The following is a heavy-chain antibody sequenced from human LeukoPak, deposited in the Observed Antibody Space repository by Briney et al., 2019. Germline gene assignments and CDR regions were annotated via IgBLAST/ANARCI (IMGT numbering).Heavy chain of an antibody. D-gene: IGHD5-18*01. CDR1: GYTFTGYY. CDR3: ALYGDSYGYVSWFDP. Sequence: ASVKVSCRASGYTFTGYYMHWVRQAPGQGLEWMGWINPNSGGTNYAQKFQGRVTMTRDTSISTAYMELSRLRSDDTAVYYCALYGDSYGYVSWFDPWGQGTLVTVSS. CDR2: INPNSGGT. J-gene: IGHJ5*02. V-gene: IGHV1-2*02.